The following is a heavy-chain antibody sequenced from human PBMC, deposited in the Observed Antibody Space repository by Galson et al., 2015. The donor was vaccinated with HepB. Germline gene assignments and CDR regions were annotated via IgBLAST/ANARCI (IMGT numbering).Heavy chain of an antibody. D-gene: IGHD6-6*01. J-gene: IGHJ6*02. CDR1: GYTFSRHD. Sequence: SVKVSCKASGYTFSRHDIHWARRAPGQRLEWMGWISAGTGKTKYSQKFQGRVTFTRDTSASTAYMELSSLRSEDTAVYYCARMVGVTARLGYYYFGMDVWGLGTTVTVSS. CDR2: ISAGTGKT. V-gene: IGHV1-3*01. CDR3: ARMVGVTARLGYYYFGMDV.